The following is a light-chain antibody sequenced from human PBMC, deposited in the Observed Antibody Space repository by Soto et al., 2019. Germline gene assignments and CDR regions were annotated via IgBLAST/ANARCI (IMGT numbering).Light chain of an antibody. Sequence: QSVLTQPASVSGSPGQSITLSCTGSTNDIGAYGYVSWYQQHPGQAPKLIIYNAIDRPAGVSYRFSGYKSGNTASLTISGLQAEDEADYYCSSYAGTTTLFGGGTSSPS. J-gene: IGLJ2*01. CDR2: NAI. CDR1: TNDIGAYGY. V-gene: IGLV2-14*01. CDR3: SSYAGTTTL.